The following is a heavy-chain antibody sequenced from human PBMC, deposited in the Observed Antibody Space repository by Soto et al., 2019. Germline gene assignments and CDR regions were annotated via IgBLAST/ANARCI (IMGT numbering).Heavy chain of an antibody. CDR3: ARDRGGVAAPGKYSQL. V-gene: IGHV3-21*01. Sequence: GGSLRLSCAASGFTFSSYAMSWVRQDPGKGLEWVSSISSYSTYIYYADSMKGRFTISRDNAKNSLYLQLNSLRAEDTAVYYCARDRGGVAAPGKYSQLGGQATLFTVSS. CDR1: GFTFSSYA. CDR2: ISSYSTYI. J-gene: IGHJ1*01. D-gene: IGHD6-13*01.